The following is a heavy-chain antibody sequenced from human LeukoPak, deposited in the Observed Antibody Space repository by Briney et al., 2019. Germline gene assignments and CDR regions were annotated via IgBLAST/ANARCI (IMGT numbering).Heavy chain of an antibody. Sequence: GRSLRLSCAASGFTFDDFAMHWVRQAPGKGLEWVSGINWNSDTRAYADSVKGRFTISRDNAKNFVYLQMSSLRAEDTAFYYCAKDVDESVAGNNWFDPWGQGTLVTASS. CDR1: GFTFDDFA. CDR2: INWNSDTR. V-gene: IGHV3-9*01. J-gene: IGHJ5*02. D-gene: IGHD6-19*01. CDR3: AKDVDESVAGNNWFDP.